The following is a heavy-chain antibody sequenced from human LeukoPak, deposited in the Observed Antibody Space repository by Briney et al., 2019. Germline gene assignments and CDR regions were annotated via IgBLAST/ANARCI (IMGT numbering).Heavy chain of an antibody. J-gene: IGHJ5*02. CDR1: GGSFSGYY. D-gene: IGHD5-18*01. V-gene: IGHV4-34*01. CDR2: INHSGST. CDR3: ARGIGGYSYGPADWFDP. Sequence: SETLSLTCAVYGGSFSGYYWSWIRQPPGKGLEWIGEINHSGSTNYNPSLKSRVTISVDTSKNQFYLKLSSVTAADTAVYYCARGIGGYSYGPADWFDPWGQGTLVTVSS.